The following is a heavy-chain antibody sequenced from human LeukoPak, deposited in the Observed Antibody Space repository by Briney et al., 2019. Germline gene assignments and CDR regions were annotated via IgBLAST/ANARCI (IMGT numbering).Heavy chain of an antibody. V-gene: IGHV3-33*01. CDR1: GFTFSRYG. J-gene: IGHJ4*02. CDR3: ARAGQQLVQGGFDY. CDR2: IWYDGSNK. Sequence: GGSLRLSCAASGFTFSRYGMHWVRQAPGKGLEWVAVIWYDGSNKYYADSVKGRFTISRDNSKNTLYLQMNSLRAEDTAVYYCARAGQQLVQGGFDYWGQGTLVTASS. D-gene: IGHD6-13*01.